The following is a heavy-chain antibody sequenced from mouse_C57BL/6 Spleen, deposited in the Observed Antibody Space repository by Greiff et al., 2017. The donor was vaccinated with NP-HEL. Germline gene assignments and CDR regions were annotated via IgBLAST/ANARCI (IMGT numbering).Heavy chain of an antibody. CDR1: GYTFTDYE. CDR2: IDPETGGT. V-gene: IGHV1-15*01. J-gene: IGHJ3*01. CDR3: TGGSYYYGSSYGREFAY. Sequence: VQLQESGAELVRPGASVTLSCKASGYTFTDYEMHWVKQTPVHGLEWIGAIDPETGGTAYNQKFKGKAILTADKSSSTAYMELRSLTSEDSAVYYWTGGSYYYGSSYGREFAYWGQGTLVTVSA. D-gene: IGHD1-1*01.